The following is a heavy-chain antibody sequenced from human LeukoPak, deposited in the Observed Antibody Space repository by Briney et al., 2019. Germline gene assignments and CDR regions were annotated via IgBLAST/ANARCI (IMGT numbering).Heavy chain of an antibody. CDR3: ARDAASGLGFYFDY. CDR1: GFTFDDYG. CDR2: INWNGGST. J-gene: IGHJ4*02. V-gene: IGHV3-20*04. D-gene: IGHD3-10*01. Sequence: GRSLRLSCAASGFTFDDYGMSWVRQAPGKGLEWVSGINWNGGSTGYADSVKGRFTISRDNAKNSLYLQMNSLRAEDTALYYCARDAASGLGFYFDYWGQGTLVTVSS.